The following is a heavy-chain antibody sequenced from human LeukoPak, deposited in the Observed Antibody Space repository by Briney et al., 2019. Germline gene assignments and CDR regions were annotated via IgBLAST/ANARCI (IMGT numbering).Heavy chain of an antibody. CDR2: IYTTSSYI. Sequence: PGGSLRLSCAASGFTFSRHGMNWVRQAPGKGLEWVSFIYTTSSYIYYADSMKGRFTISRDNAKNSLYLEMNSLRAEDTAVYYCARGRSITILRGVAISDGFDMWGQGTMVIVSS. CDR3: ARGRSITILRGVAISDGFDM. D-gene: IGHD3-10*01. CDR1: GFTFSRHG. V-gene: IGHV3-21*01. J-gene: IGHJ3*02.